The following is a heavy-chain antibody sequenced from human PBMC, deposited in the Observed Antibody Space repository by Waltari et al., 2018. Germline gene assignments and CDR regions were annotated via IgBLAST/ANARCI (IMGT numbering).Heavy chain of an antibody. J-gene: IGHJ6*04. CDR3: ARLGSMIDV. CDR2: INHRGST. CDR1: SGYY. V-gene: IGHV4-34*01. Sequence: QVQLQQWGAGLLKPSETLSFSGYYWSWIRQPPGKGLEWIGEINHRGSTNYNPSLKSRVTISVDTSKNQFSLRLSSVTAADTAVYYCARLGSMIDVWGKGTTVTVSS. D-gene: IGHD3-22*01.